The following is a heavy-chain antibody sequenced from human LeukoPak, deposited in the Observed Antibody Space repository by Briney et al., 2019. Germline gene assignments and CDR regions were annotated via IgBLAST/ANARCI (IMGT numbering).Heavy chain of an antibody. CDR3: AREGGVHSSGWYGEKIYYFDY. D-gene: IGHD6-19*01. Sequence: GGSLRLSCAASGFTFSSYSMNWVRQAPGKGLEWVSSISSSSSYIYYADSVKGRFTISRDNAKNSLYLQMNSLRAEDTAVYYCAREGGVHSSGWYGEKIYYFDYWGQGTLVTVSS. CDR1: GFTFSSYS. V-gene: IGHV3-21*01. CDR2: ISSSSSYI. J-gene: IGHJ4*02.